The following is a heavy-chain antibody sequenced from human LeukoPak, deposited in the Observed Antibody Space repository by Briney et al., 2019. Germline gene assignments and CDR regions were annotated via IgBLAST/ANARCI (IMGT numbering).Heavy chain of an antibody. CDR2: ISAYNGNT. Sequence: ASVKVSCKASGYTFTSYGINWVRQAPGQGLEWMGWISAYNGNTNYAQKLQGRVTMTTDTSTSTAYVELRSLRSDDTAVYYCARVSARLALDLYYYYYGMDVWGQGTTVTVSS. J-gene: IGHJ6*02. D-gene: IGHD6-19*01. CDR3: ARVSARLALDLYYYYYGMDV. V-gene: IGHV1-18*01. CDR1: GYTFTSYG.